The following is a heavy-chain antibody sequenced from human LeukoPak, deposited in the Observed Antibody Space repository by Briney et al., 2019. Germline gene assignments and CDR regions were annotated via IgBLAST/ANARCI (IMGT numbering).Heavy chain of an antibody. CDR2: ISAYNGNT. CDR3: ARDLAAGFGFWKY. CDR1: GYTFTGYY. D-gene: IGHD6-13*01. J-gene: IGHJ4*02. V-gene: IGHV1-18*04. Sequence: VASVKVSCKASGYTFTGYYMHWVRQAPGQGLEWMGWISAYNGNTNYAQKLQGRVTMTTDTSTSTAYMELRSLRSDDTAVYYCARDLAAGFGFWKYWGQGTLVTVSS.